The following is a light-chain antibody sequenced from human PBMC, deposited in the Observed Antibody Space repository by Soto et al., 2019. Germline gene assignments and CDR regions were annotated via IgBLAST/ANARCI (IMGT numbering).Light chain of an antibody. CDR3: QQAHIVPFT. CDR1: QSISNY. Sequence: DIQMTQSPSSVSASVGDRVTITCRASQSISNYLAWYQHKPGKAPKLLIYAAPALQSGVPLRFSGSGSGTDFTLTISSLQPEDFATYFCQQAHIVPFTFGQGTRLEIK. V-gene: IGKV1D-12*01. J-gene: IGKJ5*01. CDR2: AAP.